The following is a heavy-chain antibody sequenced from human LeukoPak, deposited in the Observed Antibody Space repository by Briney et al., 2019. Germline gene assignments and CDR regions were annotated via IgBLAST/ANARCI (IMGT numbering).Heavy chain of an antibody. CDR1: GGSISSYY. J-gene: IGHJ4*02. Sequence: SETLSLTCTVSGGSISSYYWSWIRQPPGKGLEWIGYIYTSGSTNYNPSLKSRVTISVDTSKNQFSLKLSSVTAADTAEYYCARHPSAYDSSGYYYYFDYWGQGTLVTVSS. CDR3: ARHPSAYDSSGYYYYFDY. V-gene: IGHV4-4*09. CDR2: IYTSGST. D-gene: IGHD3-22*01.